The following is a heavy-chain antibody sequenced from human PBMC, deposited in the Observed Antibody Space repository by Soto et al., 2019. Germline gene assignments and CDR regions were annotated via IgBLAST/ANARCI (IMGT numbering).Heavy chain of an antibody. CDR1: GYTFTTYG. D-gene: IGHD1-1*01. V-gene: IGHV1-18*01. CDR2: ISVDNGNT. Sequence: QVQLVQSGPEVKKPGASVKVSCKASGYTFTTYGVTWVRQAPGQGLEWMGWISVDNGNTNYAQKFQGRVTMTTDTSTSTAYMELRSLRPDDTAVYYCARNQRLFDYWGQGTLITVSS. J-gene: IGHJ4*02. CDR3: ARNQRLFDY.